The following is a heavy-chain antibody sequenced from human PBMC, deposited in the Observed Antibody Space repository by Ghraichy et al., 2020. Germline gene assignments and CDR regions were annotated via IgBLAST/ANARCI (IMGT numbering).Heavy chain of an antibody. Sequence: GGSLRLSCTASGFTFGDYAMSWFRQAPGKGLEWVGFIRSKAYGGTTEYAASVKGRFTISRDDSKSIAYLQMNSLKTEDTAVYYCTRYVATIGDNWFDPWGQGTLVTVSS. D-gene: IGHD5-12*01. J-gene: IGHJ5*02. CDR2: IRSKAYGGTT. CDR3: TRYVATIGDNWFDP. V-gene: IGHV3-49*03. CDR1: GFTFGDYA.